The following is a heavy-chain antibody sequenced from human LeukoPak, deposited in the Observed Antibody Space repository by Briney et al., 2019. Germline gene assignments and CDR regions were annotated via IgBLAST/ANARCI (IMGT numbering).Heavy chain of an antibody. CDR3: ARDVEYSSGWYGTGYFDY. Sequence: PGGSLRLSCAASGFTFSSYGMHWVRQAPGKGLEWVAVIWYDGSNKYYADSVKGRFTISRDNSKNTLYLQMNSLRAEDTAVYYCARDVEYSSGWYGTGYFDYWGQGTLVTVSS. CDR2: IWYDGSNK. J-gene: IGHJ4*02. CDR1: GFTFSSYG. V-gene: IGHV3-33*01. D-gene: IGHD6-19*01.